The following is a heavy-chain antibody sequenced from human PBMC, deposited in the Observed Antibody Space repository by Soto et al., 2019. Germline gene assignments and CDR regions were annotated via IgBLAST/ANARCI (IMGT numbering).Heavy chain of an antibody. CDR1: GFTFSSYA. D-gene: IGHD5-12*01. V-gene: IGHV3-23*01. J-gene: IGHJ6*02. CDR3: AGLRLSIGYWDV. Sequence: PGGSLRLSCAASGFTFSSYAMSWVRQAPGKGLEWVSAISGSGGSTYYADSVKGRFTISRDNSKNTLYLQMNSLRAEDTAVYYCAGLRLSIGYWDVWGQGTTVTVSS. CDR2: ISGSGGST.